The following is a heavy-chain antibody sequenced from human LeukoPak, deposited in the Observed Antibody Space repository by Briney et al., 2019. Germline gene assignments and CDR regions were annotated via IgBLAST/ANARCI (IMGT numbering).Heavy chain of an antibody. CDR1: GFTFSNYW. V-gene: IGHV3-7*05. CDR2: IKQDGSEK. D-gene: IGHD4-17*01. CDR3: ARGGLMTMVTTY. J-gene: IGHJ4*02. Sequence: QPGGSLRLSCAASGFTFSNYWMNWVRQAPGKGLEWVANIKQDGSEKHYVDSVKGRFTISRDNVDNSLYLQMNSLRAEDTAVYYCARGGLMTMVTTYWGQGTLVTVSS.